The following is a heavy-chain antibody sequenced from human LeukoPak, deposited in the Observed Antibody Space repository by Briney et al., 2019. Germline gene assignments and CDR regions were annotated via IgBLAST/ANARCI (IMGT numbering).Heavy chain of an antibody. D-gene: IGHD3-16*01. CDR2: IYPGDSVS. V-gene: IGHV5-51*01. CDR1: GYNFISYW. J-gene: IGHJ4*02. CDR3: ATGYTFGFLPYFDY. Sequence: GESLKISFKRSGYNFISYWIGWVRRMPGKGREWMGIIYPGDSVSRYSPSCQGQVTISADESITTAYLQWSSLRASDTAMYYCATGYTFGFLPYFDYWGQGTLVTVSS.